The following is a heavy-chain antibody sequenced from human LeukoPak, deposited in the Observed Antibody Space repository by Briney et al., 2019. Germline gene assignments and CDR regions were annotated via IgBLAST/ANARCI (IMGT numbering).Heavy chain of an antibody. CDR1: GFTFSSYG. D-gene: IGHD2-15*01. J-gene: IGHJ4*02. Sequence: GGSLRLSCAASGFTFSSYGMHWVRQAPGKGLEWVAVIWYDGSNKYYADSVKGRFTISGDNSKNTLYLQMNSLRAEDTAVYYCARDFRGYCSGGSCSALDYWGQGTLVTVSS. CDR2: IWYDGSNK. V-gene: IGHV3-33*01. CDR3: ARDFRGYCSGGSCSALDY.